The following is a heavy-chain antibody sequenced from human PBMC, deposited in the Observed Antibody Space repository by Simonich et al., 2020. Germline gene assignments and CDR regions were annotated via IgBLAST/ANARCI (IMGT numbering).Heavy chain of an antibody. V-gene: IGHV3-30*07. CDR2: ISYDGSNK. CDR1: GFTFSSYA. Sequence: QVQLVESGGGVVQPGRSLRLSCAGSGFTFSSYAMHWVSQAPGKGLEGVAVISYDGSNKYYADSVKGRFTISGDNSKNTLYLQMNSLRAEDTAVYYCARDGERYCGGDCYSYFDYWGQGTLVTVSS. J-gene: IGHJ4*02. CDR3: ARDGERYCGGDCYSYFDY. D-gene: IGHD2-21*02.